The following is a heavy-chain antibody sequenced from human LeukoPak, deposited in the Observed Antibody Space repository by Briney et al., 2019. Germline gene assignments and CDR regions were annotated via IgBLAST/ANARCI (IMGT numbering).Heavy chain of an antibody. D-gene: IGHD6-19*01. CDR2: INPNSGGT. CDR1: GYTFTGYY. Sequence: ASVKVSCKASGYTFTGYYMHWVRQATGQGLEWMGWINPNSGGTNYAQKFQGRVTMTRDTSISTAYMELSRLRSDDTAVYYCARPYSSGWYWIDYWGQGTLVTVSS. CDR3: ARPYSSGWYWIDY. V-gene: IGHV1-2*02. J-gene: IGHJ4*02.